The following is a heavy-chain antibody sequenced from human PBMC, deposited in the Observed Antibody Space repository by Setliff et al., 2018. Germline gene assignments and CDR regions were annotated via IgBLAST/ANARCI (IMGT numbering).Heavy chain of an antibody. J-gene: IGHJ6*02. CDR2: ISGSGGST. CDR3: ARDHAYGSRFYYYYYNMDV. CDR1: GFTFSSYA. D-gene: IGHD3-10*01. V-gene: IGHV3-23*01. Sequence: PGGSLRLSCAASGFTFSSYAMSWVRQAPGKGLEWVSAISGSGGSTYYADSVKGRFTISRDNARDSLYLQMNSLRAEDTAVYYCARDHAYGSRFYYYYYNMDVWGQGTTVTVSS.